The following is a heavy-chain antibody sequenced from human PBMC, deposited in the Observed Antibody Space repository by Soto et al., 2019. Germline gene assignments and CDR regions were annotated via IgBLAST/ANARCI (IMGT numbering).Heavy chain of an antibody. CDR1: GFTFSSYG. J-gene: IGHJ6*02. D-gene: IGHD3-3*01. CDR3: AKDMRGASGGIFGVVIMTYYYGMDV. V-gene: IGHV3-30*18. CDR2: ISYDGSNK. Sequence: QVQLVESGGGVVQPGRSLRLSCAASGFTFSSYGMHWVRQAPGKGLEWVAVISYDGSNKYYADSVKGRFTISRDNSKNTLYLQMNSLRAEVTAVYYCAKDMRGASGGIFGVVIMTYYYGMDVWGQGTTVTVSS.